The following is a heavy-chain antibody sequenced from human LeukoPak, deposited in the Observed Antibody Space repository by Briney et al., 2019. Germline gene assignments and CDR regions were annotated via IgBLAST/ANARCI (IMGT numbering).Heavy chain of an antibody. CDR2: ISGSSSTI. CDR3: ARGSTYYDSSGQVPFDY. J-gene: IGHJ4*02. V-gene: IGHV3-48*01. D-gene: IGHD3-22*01. CDR1: RFTFNSYA. Sequence: GGSLRLSCAASRFTFNSYAMSWVRQAPGKGLEWGSYISGSSSTIYYADSVRGRFTISRDNGKNTLYLQMNSLRAEDTAVYYCARGSTYYDSSGQVPFDYWGQGTLVTVSS.